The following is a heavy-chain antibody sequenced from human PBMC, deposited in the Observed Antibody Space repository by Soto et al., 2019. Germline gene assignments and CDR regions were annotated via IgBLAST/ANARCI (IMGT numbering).Heavy chain of an antibody. Sequence: QVQLQESGPGLVKPSQTLSLTCTVSGGSISSGGYYWSWIRQHPGKGLEWIGYIYYSGSTYYNPSLRSRVTISVDTSKIPFSLKLSSVTAADTAVYYCARGGRGSGYSYYFDYWGQGTLVTVSS. D-gene: IGHD3-10*01. V-gene: IGHV4-31*03. CDR2: IYYSGST. CDR1: GGSISSGGYY. CDR3: ARGGRGSGYSYYFDY. J-gene: IGHJ4*02.